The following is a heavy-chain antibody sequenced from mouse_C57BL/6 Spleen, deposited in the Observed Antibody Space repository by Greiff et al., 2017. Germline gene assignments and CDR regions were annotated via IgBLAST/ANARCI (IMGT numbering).Heavy chain of an antibody. V-gene: IGHV1-54*01. D-gene: IGHD1-1*01. CDR3: ARGEDYYGSSYRWYFDG. CDR2: INPGSGGT. J-gene: IGHJ1*03. CDR1: GYAFTNYL. Sequence: QVQLQQSGAELVRPGTSVKVSCKASGYAFTNYLIEWVKQRPGQGLEWIGVINPGSGGTNYNEKFKGKATLTADKSSSTAYMQLSSLTPEDSAVYFCARGEDYYGSSYRWYFDGWGTGTTVTVSS.